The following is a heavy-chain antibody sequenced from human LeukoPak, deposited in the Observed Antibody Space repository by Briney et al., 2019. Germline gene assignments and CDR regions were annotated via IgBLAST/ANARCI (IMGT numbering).Heavy chain of an antibody. J-gene: IGHJ6*03. CDR2: MNPNSGHT. V-gene: IGHV1-8*03. Sequence: ASVKVSCKASVYTFSSSDINWVRQATGQGLEWMGWMNPNSGHTGYAQKFQGRITFTRNTSISTAYMELSSLRPEDTAVYFCARGVDYALWSDSSYQFYYMDVWGKGATVTVSS. CDR3: ARGVDYALWSDSSYQFYYMDV. D-gene: IGHD3-3*01. CDR1: VYTFSSSD.